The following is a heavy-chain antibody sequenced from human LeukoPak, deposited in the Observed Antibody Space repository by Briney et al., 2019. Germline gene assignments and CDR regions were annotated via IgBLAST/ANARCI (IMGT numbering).Heavy chain of an antibody. D-gene: IGHD2-2*01. V-gene: IGHV4-59*01. CDR1: GGSFSGYY. J-gene: IGHJ2*01. CDR3: ARTIVVVPAAMRNWYFDL. CDR2: IYYSGST. Sequence: SETLSLTCAVYGGSFSGYYWSWIRQPPGKGLEWIGYIYYSGSTNYNPSLKSRVTISVDTSKNQFSLKLSSVTAADTAVYYCARTIVVVPAAMRNWYFDLWGRGTLVTVSS.